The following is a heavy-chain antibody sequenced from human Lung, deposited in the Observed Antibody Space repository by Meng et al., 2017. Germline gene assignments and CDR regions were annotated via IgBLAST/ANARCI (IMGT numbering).Heavy chain of an antibody. CDR2: INHSGST. J-gene: IGHJ4*02. V-gene: IGHV4-34*01. D-gene: IGHD4-11*01. CDR1: GGSFSDYY. CDR3: ARGPTTRAHDFDY. Sequence: SETLSLTCVVSGGSFSDYYWSWIRQPPGKGLEWIGEINHSGSTNYNPSLESRATISVDTSQNNLSLKLSAVTAADSAVYYCARGPTTRAHDFDYWGQGTLVTAPQ.